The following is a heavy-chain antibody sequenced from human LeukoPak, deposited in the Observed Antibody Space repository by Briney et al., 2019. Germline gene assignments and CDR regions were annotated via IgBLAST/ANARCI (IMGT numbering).Heavy chain of an antibody. CDR1: GFTFSSYA. Sequence: GGSLRLSCAASGFTFSSYAMHWVRQAPGKGLEWVAVISYDGSNKYYADSVKGRFTISRDNSKNTLYLQMNSLRAEDTAVYYCGKASEKAAAAGYLNYGGEEPLVTASS. CDR2: ISYDGSNK. V-gene: IGHV3-30-3*01. D-gene: IGHD6-25*01. J-gene: IGHJ4*02. CDR3: GKASEKAAAAGYLNY.